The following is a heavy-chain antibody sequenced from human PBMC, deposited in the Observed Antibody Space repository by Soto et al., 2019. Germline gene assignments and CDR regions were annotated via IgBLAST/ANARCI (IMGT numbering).Heavy chain of an antibody. CDR3: ARNPRQRVYDSSGYFSRPEYYFDY. D-gene: IGHD3-22*01. CDR2: FFIGGNT. V-gene: IGHV4-39*01. Sequence: SETLSLTCTVSGGSITGGSISSTTYYWGWMRQPPGKGLEWIASFFIGGNTYYNPSLKSRVTTSVDTSKNQFSLKLSSVTAADTAVYYCARNPRQRVYDSSGYFSRPEYYFDYWGQGTLVTVSS. CDR1: GGSITGGSISSTTYY. J-gene: IGHJ4*02.